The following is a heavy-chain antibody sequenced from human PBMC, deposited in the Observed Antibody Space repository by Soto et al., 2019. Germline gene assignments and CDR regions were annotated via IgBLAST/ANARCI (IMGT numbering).Heavy chain of an antibody. V-gene: IGHV4-30-4*01. D-gene: IGHD3-9*01. CDR3: ARGLVIRPYYYHGMDV. CDR1: GGSISSGDYF. J-gene: IGHJ6*02. Sequence: QVQLQESGPGLVKPSQTLSLTCTVSGGSISSGDYFWSWIRQYPVKGLEWIGYISSIGSTYYNPSLKSRVSVSRDTSKNQFSLKLSAVTNTDTAVYYCARGLVIRPYYYHGMDVWGQGNTVTVSS. CDR2: ISSIGST.